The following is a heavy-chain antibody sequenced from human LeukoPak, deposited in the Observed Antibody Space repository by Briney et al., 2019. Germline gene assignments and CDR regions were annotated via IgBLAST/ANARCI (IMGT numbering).Heavy chain of an antibody. J-gene: IGHJ4*02. V-gene: IGHV4-59*08. CDR2: IYHSGST. CDR3: ARHRVRGVSYFDY. Sequence: PSETLSLTCTVSGGSISPYYWSWIRQPPGKGVECIGYIYHSGSTNYNPSLKSRVTISVDTSKNQSSLKLSSVTAADTAVYYCARHRVRGVSYFDYWGQGTLVTVSS. D-gene: IGHD3-10*01. CDR1: GGSISPYY.